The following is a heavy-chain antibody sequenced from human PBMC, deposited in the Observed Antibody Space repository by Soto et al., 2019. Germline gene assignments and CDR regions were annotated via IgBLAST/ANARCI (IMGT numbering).Heavy chain of an antibody. CDR3: ATRITVFGLLIPPFDP. CDR2: INHTGGT. Sequence: SDTLSLTCAVYGLSFNFDDWNWIRPPPVKGLEWIGEINHTGGTHYNPSLKSRVTMSVDTSKNQFSLRLSSVTAADTAIYYCATRITVFGLLIPPFDPWGQGTQVTVSS. CDR1: GLSFNFDD. D-gene: IGHD3-3*01. V-gene: IGHV4-34*01. J-gene: IGHJ5*02.